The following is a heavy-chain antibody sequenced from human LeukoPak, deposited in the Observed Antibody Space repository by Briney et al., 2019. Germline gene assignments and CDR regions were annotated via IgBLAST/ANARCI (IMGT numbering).Heavy chain of an antibody. CDR2: ISGSGGST. V-gene: IGHV3-23*01. D-gene: IGHD5-24*01. CDR3: AKVRLQLYYFDY. CDR1: GFTFSSYA. J-gene: IGHJ4*02. Sequence: GGYLRLSCAASGFTFSSYAMSWVRQAPGKGLEWVSAISGSGGSTYYADSVKGRFTISRDNSKNTLYLQMSSLRAEDTAVYYCAKVRLQLYYFDYWGQGTLVTVAS.